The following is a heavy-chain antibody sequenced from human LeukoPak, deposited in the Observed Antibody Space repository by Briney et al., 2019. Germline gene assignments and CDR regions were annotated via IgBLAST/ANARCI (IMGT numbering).Heavy chain of an antibody. Sequence: PGGSLRLSCAASGFTVSSNYMSWVRQAPGKGLEWVSVIYSGGSTYYAGSVKGRFTISRDNSKNTLYLQMNSLRAEDTAVYYCARDVPKVVAAATRPYWGQGTLVTVSS. V-gene: IGHV3-53*01. CDR3: ARDVPKVVAAATRPY. D-gene: IGHD2-15*01. J-gene: IGHJ4*02. CDR2: IYSGGST. CDR1: GFTVSSNY.